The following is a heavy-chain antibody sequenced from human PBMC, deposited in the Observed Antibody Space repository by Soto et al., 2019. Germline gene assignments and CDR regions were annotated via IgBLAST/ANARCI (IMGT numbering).Heavy chain of an antibody. CDR1: GFTFEDYV. J-gene: IGHJ6*02. CDR3: ARSWSGSNNGRVDV. Sequence: EVQLVESGGGLVQPGRSLRLSCVGSGFTFEDYVMHWVRQVPGKGLEWVSHISWDGYSIGYAGSVRGRFTISRDNDKNSLFLQMNSLGPEDTALYYCARSWSGSNNGRVDVWGQGTTVTVSS. D-gene: IGHD3-3*01. CDR2: ISWDGYSI. V-gene: IGHV3-9*01.